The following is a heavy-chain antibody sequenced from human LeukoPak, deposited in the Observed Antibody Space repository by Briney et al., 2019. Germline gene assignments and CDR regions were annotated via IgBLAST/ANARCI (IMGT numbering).Heavy chain of an antibody. CDR2: IYHSGST. J-gene: IGHJ4*02. Sequence: PSQTLSLTCTVSGGSISSGGCYWSWIRQPPGKGLEWIGYIYHSGSTYYNPSLKSRVTISVDRSKNQFSLKLSSVTAADTAVYYCARGKRREDFDYWGQGTLVTVSS. D-gene: IGHD5-24*01. V-gene: IGHV4-30-2*01. CDR1: GGSISSGGCY. CDR3: ARGKRREDFDY.